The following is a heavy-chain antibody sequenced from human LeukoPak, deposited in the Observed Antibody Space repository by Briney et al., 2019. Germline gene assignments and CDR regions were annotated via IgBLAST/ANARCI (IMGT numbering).Heavy chain of an antibody. Sequence: PGMSLRLSCAASGVTLSPYGMHWVRQAPGKGLEWVAVISYEGGTQHYADSVKGRFIISRDNPRNTLYLQMNILRTEDTAAYYCAKEGTPQVSTWYDLWDQGTQVIVSS. CDR3: AKEGTPQVSTWYDL. D-gene: IGHD3-10*01. V-gene: IGHV3-30*18. CDR2: ISYEGGTQ. J-gene: IGHJ5*02. CDR1: GVTLSPYG.